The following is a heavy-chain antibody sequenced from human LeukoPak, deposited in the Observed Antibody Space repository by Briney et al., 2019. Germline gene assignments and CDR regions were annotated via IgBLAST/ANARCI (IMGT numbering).Heavy chain of an antibody. D-gene: IGHD4/OR15-4a*01. CDR2: VYYSGSI. Sequence: SETLSLSCSVSGDSITSGAYYWAWLRQPPGKGLEWIGSVYYSGSIKYNPSLKGRVSISRDMSKNQFSLNLNSVNATDTAVYYCARRDYAAWFDPWGQGTLVTVSS. CDR3: ARRDYAAWFDP. V-gene: IGHV4-39*07. CDR1: GDSITSGAYY. J-gene: IGHJ5*02.